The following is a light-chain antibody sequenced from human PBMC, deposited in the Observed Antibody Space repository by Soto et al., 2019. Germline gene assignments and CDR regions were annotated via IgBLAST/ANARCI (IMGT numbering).Light chain of an antibody. Sequence: QSALTQPPSASGSPGQSVTISCTGTSSDIGGYNFVSWYQQHPGKAPKLMIYDVTKRPSGVPDRFSGSKSGNTATLIVSGPQPEDEDDYDYSSHGGSNNPYVFGPGTKLTVL. CDR1: SSDIGGYNF. CDR2: DVT. CDR3: SSHGGSNNPYV. J-gene: IGLJ1*01. V-gene: IGLV2-8*01.